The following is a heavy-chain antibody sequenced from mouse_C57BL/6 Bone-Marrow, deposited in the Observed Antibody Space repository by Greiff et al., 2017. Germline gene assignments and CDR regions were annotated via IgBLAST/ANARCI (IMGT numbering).Heavy chain of an antibody. CDR3: VYYDYDEKYFDV. CDR2: IDPSDSYT. V-gene: IGHV1-50*01. Sequence: QVQLQQPGAELVKPGASVKLSCKASGYTFTSYWMQWVKQRPGQGLEWIGEIDPSDSYTNYNQKFKGKATLTVDTSSSTAYMQLSSLTSEDSAVYYCVYYDYDEKYFDVWGRGTTVTVSS. CDR1: GYTFTSYW. D-gene: IGHD2-4*01. J-gene: IGHJ1*03.